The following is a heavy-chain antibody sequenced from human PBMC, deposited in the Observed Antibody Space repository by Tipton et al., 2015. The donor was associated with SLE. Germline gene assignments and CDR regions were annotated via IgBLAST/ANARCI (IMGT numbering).Heavy chain of an antibody. CDR2: INHSGGT. CDR1: GGSFSGSY. V-gene: IGHV4-34*01. D-gene: IGHD2-2*01. J-gene: IGHJ6*02. Sequence: TLSLTCAVYGGSFSGSYWIWIRQPPGKGLEWIGEINHSGGTNYNPSLKSRVTISADTSNKQFSLMLSSVTAADTAVYFCARGCSSTTREPFDYFGLDVWGQGTTVTVSS. CDR3: ARGCSSTTREPFDYFGLDV.